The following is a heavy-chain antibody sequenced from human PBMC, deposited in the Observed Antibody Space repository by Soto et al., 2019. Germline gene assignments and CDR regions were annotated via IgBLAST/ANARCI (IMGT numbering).Heavy chain of an antibody. Sequence: EVQMVESGGGLIQPGGSLRLSCAAFGFTVSSNYMTWVRQAPGKGLEWVSVIYSGGSTYYADSVKGRFTISRDISRNTLYLQFNSLRAEDTAVYYCARGFPSMAYYGEYYFDKWGQGTLVTVAS. V-gene: IGHV3-53*01. CDR3: ARGFPSMAYYGEYYFDK. CDR2: IYSGGST. D-gene: IGHD3-10*01. J-gene: IGHJ4*02. CDR1: GFTVSSNY.